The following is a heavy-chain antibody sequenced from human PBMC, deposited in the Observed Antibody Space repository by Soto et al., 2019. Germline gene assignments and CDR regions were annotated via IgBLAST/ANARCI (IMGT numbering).Heavy chain of an antibody. V-gene: IGHV4-31*03. D-gene: IGHD3-16*02. CDR3: ARGVSDYVWGSYRPEPYFDD. CDR1: GGSISSRGYY. CDR2: IYYSGST. J-gene: IGHJ4*02. Sequence: TMSLTCTGAGGSISSRGYYWIWIRQHPGNCVEWIGYIYYSGSTYYNPSLKSRVTISVDTSKNQFSLKLSSVTAADTAVYYCARGVSDYVWGSYRPEPYFDDWGQGTLVTGS.